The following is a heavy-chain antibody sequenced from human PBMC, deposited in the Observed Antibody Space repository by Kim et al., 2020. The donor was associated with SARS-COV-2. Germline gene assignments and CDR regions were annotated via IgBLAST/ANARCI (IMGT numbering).Heavy chain of an antibody. CDR2: ISSSSSYI. V-gene: IGHV3-21*01. D-gene: IGHD3-22*01. J-gene: IGHJ4*02. CDR3: ARDLALHYYDSSGYYSTGDVDY. Sequence: GGSLRLSCAASGFTFSSYSMNWVRQAPGKGLEWVSSISSSSSYIYYADSVKGRFTISRDNAKNSLYLQMNSLRAEDTAVYYCARDLALHYYDSSGYYSTGDVDYWGQGTLVTVSS. CDR1: GFTFSSYS.